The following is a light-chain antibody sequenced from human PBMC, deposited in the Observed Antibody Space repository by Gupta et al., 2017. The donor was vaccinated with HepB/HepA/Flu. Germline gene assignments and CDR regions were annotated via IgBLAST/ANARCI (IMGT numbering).Light chain of an antibody. J-gene: IGKJ3*01. V-gene: IGKV3-20*01. CDR3: QHYSNSAVT. CDR1: QSVASSY. CDR2: GAS. Sequence: EIVLTQSPGTLSLSPGERATLSCRASQSVASSYLAWYQQKPGQAPRVLIYGASHRATGIPDRVSGSGSGADFTLTISKLEPEDFAVYYCQHYSNSAVTFGPGTKVDIK.